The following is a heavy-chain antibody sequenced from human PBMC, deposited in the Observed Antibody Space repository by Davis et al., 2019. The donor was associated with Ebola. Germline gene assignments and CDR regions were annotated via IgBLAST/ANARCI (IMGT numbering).Heavy chain of an antibody. J-gene: IGHJ6*02. CDR1: GYSFSNYG. CDR3: ARWKFVAVPTTPLGFYYYGMDG. D-gene: IGHD2-15*01. Sequence: SVPVPRMASGYSFSNYGFSWVRQAPAQGVVWMGWISNYNANRHYAQKFQGRVTVSTDSSTSTAYMELRSLRSGDTAIYYCARWKFVAVPTTPLGFYYYGMDGWGQGNPGHRLL. V-gene: IGHV1-18*01. CDR2: ISNYNANR.